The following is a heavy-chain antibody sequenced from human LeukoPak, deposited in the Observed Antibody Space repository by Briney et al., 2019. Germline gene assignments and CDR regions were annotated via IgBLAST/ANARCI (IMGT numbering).Heavy chain of an antibody. CDR3: ARDSGSYTGYEHWFDP. D-gene: IGHD5-12*01. V-gene: IGHV3-23*01. CDR1: GFTFSSYA. Sequence: GGSLRLSCAASGFTFSSYAMSWVRPAPGRGLEWVSAISGSGGSTYYADSVKGRFTISRDNAKNSLDLQMNSLRAEDTAVYYCARDSGSYTGYEHWFDPWGQGTLVTVSS. J-gene: IGHJ5*02. CDR2: ISGSGGST.